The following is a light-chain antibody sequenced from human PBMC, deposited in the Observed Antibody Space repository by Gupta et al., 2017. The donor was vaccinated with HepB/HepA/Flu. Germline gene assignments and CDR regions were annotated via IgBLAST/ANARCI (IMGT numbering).Light chain of an antibody. V-gene: IGLV2-14*01. CDR3: SSDTSSRWV. Sequence: QSALTQPASVSGSPGQSITISCTGTGSDLGNNNYLSWYQQRPGKAPKVIIYNVSNRPAEVSNRFSVYKSDNTAALTISGLQADDEADYYYSSDTSSRWVFGGGTKLTVL. CDR1: GSDLGNNNY. J-gene: IGLJ3*02. CDR2: NVS.